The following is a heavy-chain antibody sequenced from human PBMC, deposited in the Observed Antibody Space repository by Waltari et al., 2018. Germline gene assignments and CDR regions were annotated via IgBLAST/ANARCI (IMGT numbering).Heavy chain of an antibody. CDR2: IRGRGGNT. J-gene: IGHJ6*03. V-gene: IGHV3-23*01. CDR1: GFTFSSYH. Sequence: EMQLLESGGGLVQPGGSLRLSCAASGFTFSSYHISWVRRAPGKGLGWVSAIRGRGGNTYYADSVKGRFTISRDNSKNTLYLQMNSLRAEDTAVYYCARKGRDSYSYMDVWGKGTTVTVSS. CDR3: ARKGRDSYSYMDV.